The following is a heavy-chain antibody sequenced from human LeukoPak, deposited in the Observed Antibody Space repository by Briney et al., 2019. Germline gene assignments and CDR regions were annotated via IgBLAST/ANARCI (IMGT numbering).Heavy chain of an antibody. J-gene: IGHJ5*02. CDR1: GFTFTDFY. V-gene: IGHV3-21*04. Sequence: PGGSLRLSCAASGFTFTDFYMNWVRQAPGKGLEWVSWISPTSSYMYYADSVKGRFTISRDNAKNSLYLQMNSLRAEDTALYYCVRDADGDNSWFDTWGQGTLVTVSS. D-gene: IGHD4-23*01. CDR2: ISPTSSYM. CDR3: VRDADGDNSWFDT.